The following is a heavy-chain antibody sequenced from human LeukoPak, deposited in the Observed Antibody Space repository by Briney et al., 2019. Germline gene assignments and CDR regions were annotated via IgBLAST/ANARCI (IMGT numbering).Heavy chain of an antibody. CDR2: INHSGST. CDR1: GGSFSGYY. V-gene: IGHV4-34*01. J-gene: IGHJ4*02. Sequence: SETLSLTCAVYGGSFSGYYWSWIRQPPGKGLEWIGEINHSGSTNHNPSLKSRVTISVDTSKNQLSLKLSSVTAADTAVYYCARGVGYGSGSYYFDYWGQGTLVTVSS. CDR3: ARGVGYGSGSYYFDY. D-gene: IGHD3-10*01.